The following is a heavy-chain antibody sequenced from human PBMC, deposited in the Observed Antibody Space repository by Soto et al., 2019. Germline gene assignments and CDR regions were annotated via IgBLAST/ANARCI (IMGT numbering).Heavy chain of an antibody. CDR1: GFTFSDYY. V-gene: IGHV3-11*01. D-gene: IGHD2-15*01. CDR2: ISKSGSTI. CDR3: ARQTPLVAVTPEFDY. J-gene: IGHJ4*02. Sequence: QVQLVESGGGLVKPGGSLRLSCAASGFTFSDYYMSWVRQAPGKGLEWVSSISKSGSTIDYADSVRGRFTISRDNAKNSLYLQMNSLRGEGTAVYYCARQTPLVAVTPEFDYWGQGTLLTVSS.